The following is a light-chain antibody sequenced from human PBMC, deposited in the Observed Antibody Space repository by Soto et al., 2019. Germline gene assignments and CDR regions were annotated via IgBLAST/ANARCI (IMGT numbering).Light chain of an antibody. CDR2: DVS. J-gene: IGLJ2*01. V-gene: IGLV2-14*03. Sequence: QSALTQPAAVSGSPGQSITISRTGTSSDVGGYKYVSWYQQHPGKAPKLMIYDVSNRPSGVSKRFSVSKSGNTATLSISGLQAEDEADYYCSSYTSSSTPGVFGEGTKHTVL. CDR3: SSYTSSSTPGV. CDR1: SSDVGGYKY.